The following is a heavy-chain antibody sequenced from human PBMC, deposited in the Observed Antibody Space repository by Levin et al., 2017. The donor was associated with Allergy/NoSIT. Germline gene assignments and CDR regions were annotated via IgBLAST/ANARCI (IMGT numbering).Heavy chain of an antibody. CDR3: ARDIGVRGPPDYYYYGMDV. J-gene: IGHJ6*02. D-gene: IGHD3-10*01. CDR2: IYTSGST. V-gene: IGHV4-4*07. Sequence: SQTLSLTCTVSGGSIRSSYWSWLRQPAGKGLEWIGRIYTSGSTNYNPSLKSRVTMSVDTSKNQFSLKLSSVTAADTAVYYCARDIGVRGPPDYYYYGMDVWGQGTTVTVSS. CDR1: GGSIRSSY.